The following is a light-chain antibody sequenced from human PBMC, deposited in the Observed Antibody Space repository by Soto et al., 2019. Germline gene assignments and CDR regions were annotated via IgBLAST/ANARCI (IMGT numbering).Light chain of an antibody. J-gene: IGKJ1*01. CDR3: QQRRDWPVT. CDR2: DAS. CDR1: QSVSSY. V-gene: IGKV3-11*01. Sequence: EIVLTQSPAILSMSPGERATLSCRASQSVSSYFAWYQQKPGQAPRLLIYDASNRATGVPARFSGSWSGTDFTLTISSLEPEDFAVYYCQQRRDWPVTFGQGTKVEIK.